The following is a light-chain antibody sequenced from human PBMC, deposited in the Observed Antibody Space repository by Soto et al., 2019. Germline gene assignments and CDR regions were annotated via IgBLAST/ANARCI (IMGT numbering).Light chain of an antibody. J-gene: IGLJ1*01. CDR1: SSDVGGYNY. V-gene: IGLV2-8*01. CDR3: TSYAGSNNFFYV. Sequence: QSALTQPPSASGSPGQSVTISCTGTSSDVGGYNYVSWYQQHPGKAPKLMIYEVSKRHSGVPDRFSGSKSGNTASLTVSGLQAEDEADYYCTSYAGSNNFFYVFGTGTKLTVL. CDR2: EVS.